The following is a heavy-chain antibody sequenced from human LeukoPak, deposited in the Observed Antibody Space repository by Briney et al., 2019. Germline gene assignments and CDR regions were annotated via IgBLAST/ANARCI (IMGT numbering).Heavy chain of an antibody. D-gene: IGHD2-8*02. J-gene: IGHJ4*02. CDR2: TYYRSKWYS. V-gene: IGHV6-1*01. Sequence: SQTLSLTCALSGDIVSSKSAAWNWIRQSPSRGLEWLGRTYYRSKWYSEYAVSVKSRITINPDTSKNQFSLQLNSVAPEDTAVYYCARTTGHFDYWGQGTLVTVSS. CDR1: GDIVSSKSAA. CDR3: ARTTGHFDY.